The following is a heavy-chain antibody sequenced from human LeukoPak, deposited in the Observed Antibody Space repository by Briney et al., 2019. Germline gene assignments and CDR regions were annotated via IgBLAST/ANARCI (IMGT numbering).Heavy chain of an antibody. Sequence: GESLKISCKTSGYSFTSDWIGWVRQMPGKGLEWMGVIYPGDSDTRYSPSFQGQVTISADKSLSTAYLQRSGLKASDTAMYYCARHLTMITVPRDAFDIWGQGTMVTVSS. V-gene: IGHV5-51*01. CDR2: IYPGDSDT. D-gene: IGHD3-16*01. CDR3: ARHLTMITVPRDAFDI. CDR1: GYSFTSDW. J-gene: IGHJ3*02.